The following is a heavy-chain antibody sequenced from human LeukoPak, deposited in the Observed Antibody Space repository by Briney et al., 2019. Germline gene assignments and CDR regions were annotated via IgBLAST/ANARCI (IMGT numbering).Heavy chain of an antibody. J-gene: IGHJ4*02. CDR3: ARVYSSGWADFDY. Sequence: GGSLRLSCAASGFIFSNYGMHWVRQAPGKGLEWVAVIWYDGSKKYYADSVKGRFTISRDDSKNTLYLQMNSPRAEDTAVYYCARVYSSGWADFDYWGQGTLVTVSS. CDR2: IWYDGSKK. D-gene: IGHD6-19*01. CDR1: GFIFSNYG. V-gene: IGHV3-33*01.